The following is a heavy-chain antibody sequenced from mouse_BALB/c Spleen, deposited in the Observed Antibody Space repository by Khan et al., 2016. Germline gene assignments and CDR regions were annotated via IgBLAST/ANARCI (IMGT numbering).Heavy chain of an antibody. CDR1: GFNINDYY. J-gene: IGHJ4*01. CDR2: IDPDNGDT. CDR3: NACDYNAMDY. Sequence: VQLKQSGAELVRSGASVKLSCTASGFNINDYYMHWVKQRPEQGLEWIGWIDPDNGDTEYAPKFPGKATMTADTASNTAYLKLSSLTSEDTAINYYNACDYNAMDYWGQGTSVTVSS. V-gene: IGHV14-4*02.